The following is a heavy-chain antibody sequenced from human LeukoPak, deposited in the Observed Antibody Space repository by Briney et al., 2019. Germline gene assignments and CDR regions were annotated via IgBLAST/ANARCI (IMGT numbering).Heavy chain of an antibody. V-gene: IGHV4-38-2*02. CDR3: ARGYCSGGSCYIYVFDY. J-gene: IGHJ4*02. CDR1: GYSISSGYY. CDR2: IYHSGST. D-gene: IGHD2-15*01. Sequence: SETLSLTCTVSGYSISSGYYWGWIRQPPGKGLEWIGSIYHSGSTYYNPSLKSRVTISVDTSKNQFSPKLSSVTAADTAVYYCARGYCSGGSCYIYVFDYWGQGTLVTVSS.